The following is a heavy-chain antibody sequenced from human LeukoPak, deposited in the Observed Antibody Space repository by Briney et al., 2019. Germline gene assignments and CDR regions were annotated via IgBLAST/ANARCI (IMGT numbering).Heavy chain of an antibody. CDR3: ARDDHYNYYYMDV. Sequence: GGSLRLSCAASGFIFSTYSMNWVRQAPGKGLGWVSYISSSSSTIYYADSVKGRFTISRDNAENSLYLQMNSLGAEDSAVYYCARDDHYNYYYMDVWGKGTTVTVSS. V-gene: IGHV3-48*01. CDR2: ISSSSSTI. CDR1: GFIFSTYS. J-gene: IGHJ6*03.